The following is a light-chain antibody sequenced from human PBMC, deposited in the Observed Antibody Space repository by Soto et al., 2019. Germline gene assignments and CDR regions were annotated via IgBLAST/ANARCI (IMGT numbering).Light chain of an antibody. J-gene: IGLJ3*02. CDR2: DVT. Sequence: QSALTQPASVSGSPGQSITISCTGTSSDVGGYNYVSWYQQHPGRAPKLIIYDVTNRPSGISNRFSGSKSGNTASLTISGLQTEDEADYYCSSYTGSNNLGVFGGGTKVTVL. CDR3: SSYTGSNNLGV. CDR1: SSDVGGYNY. V-gene: IGLV2-14*03.